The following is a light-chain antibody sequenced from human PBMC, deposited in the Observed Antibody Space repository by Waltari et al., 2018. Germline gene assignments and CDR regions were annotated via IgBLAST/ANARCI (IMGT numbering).Light chain of an antibody. CDR2: EVS. V-gene: IGLV2-14*01. Sequence: QSALTQPASVSGSPGHSITISCTGTSSDVGAYAYVSWYQQYPGKAPKPMIFEVSNRPSGASIRFSGSKSGNTASLTISGLLPEDEADYYCSSFTTSSTQVFGTGTKVTVL. J-gene: IGLJ1*01. CDR1: SSDVGAYAY. CDR3: SSFTTSSTQV.